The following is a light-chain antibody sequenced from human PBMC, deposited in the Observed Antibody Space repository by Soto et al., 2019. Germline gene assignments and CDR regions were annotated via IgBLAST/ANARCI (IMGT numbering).Light chain of an antibody. CDR1: QTIGNY. V-gene: IGKV1-39*01. J-gene: IGKJ1*01. CDR2: AAS. CDR3: QQSYSTHRT. Sequence: DVQMAQAPSGLPVSVGDRFAVTCRASQTIGNYLNWYQQKPGKAPKLLIYAASTLQSGVPSRFSGSGSGTDLTITISSLKTEDFETYLCQQSYSTHRTFGHGTKVDIK.